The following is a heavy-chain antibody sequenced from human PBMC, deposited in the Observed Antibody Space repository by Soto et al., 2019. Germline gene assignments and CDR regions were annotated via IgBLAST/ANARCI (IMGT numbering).Heavy chain of an antibody. Sequence: QVQLQESGPGLVKPSETLSLTCTVSGGSISSYYWSWIRQPPGKGLEWIGYIYYSGSTNYNPSLKSRATISVDPSKNQLPLKMSSVTAADTAVYYGASESTVTAAFDIWGQGTMVTVSS. CDR3: ASESTVTAAFDI. CDR1: GGSISSYY. D-gene: IGHD2-21*02. CDR2: IYYSGST. J-gene: IGHJ3*02. V-gene: IGHV4-59*01.